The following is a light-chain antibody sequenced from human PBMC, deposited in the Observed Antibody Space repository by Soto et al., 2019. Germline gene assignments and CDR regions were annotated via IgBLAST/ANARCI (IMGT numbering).Light chain of an antibody. CDR1: QSVSTY. CDR3: QQRSNGLT. CDR2: DAS. Sequence: EIVLTQSPATLYVSPGERATLSCRASQSVSTYLLWYQQKPGQAPRLLIYDASNRATGIPARFSGSGSGTDFTLTISSLEPEDFAVYYCQQRSNGLTFGGGTKVEIK. V-gene: IGKV3-11*01. J-gene: IGKJ4*01.